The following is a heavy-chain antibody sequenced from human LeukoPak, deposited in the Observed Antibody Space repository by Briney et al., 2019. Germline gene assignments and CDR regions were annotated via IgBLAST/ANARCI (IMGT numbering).Heavy chain of an antibody. CDR3: ARDGPAIKYYDILTGYYSDAFDI. D-gene: IGHD3-9*01. CDR2: INPNSGGT. CDR1: GYTFTGYY. Sequence: ASVKVSCKASGYTFTGYYMHWVRQAPGQGLEWMGWINPNSGGTNYAQKFQGRVTMTRDMSTSTVYMELSSLRSEDTAVYYCARDGPAIKYYDILTGYYSDAFDIWGQGTMVTVSS. V-gene: IGHV1-2*02. J-gene: IGHJ3*02.